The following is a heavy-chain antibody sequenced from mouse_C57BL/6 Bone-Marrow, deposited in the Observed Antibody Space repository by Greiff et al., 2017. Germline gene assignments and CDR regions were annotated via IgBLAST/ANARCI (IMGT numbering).Heavy chain of an antibody. V-gene: IGHV5-6*02. CDR2: ISSGGSYT. CDR3: AREGLLWV. D-gene: IGHD1-1*02. CDR1: GFTFSSYG. Sequence: EVMLVESGGDLVKPGASLKLSCAASGFTFSSYGMSWVRQTPDKRLEWVATISSGGSYTYYPDSVKGRFTISRDNAKNTLYLQMSSLKSEDTAMYYCAREGLLWVGGTGTTVTVSS. J-gene: IGHJ1*03.